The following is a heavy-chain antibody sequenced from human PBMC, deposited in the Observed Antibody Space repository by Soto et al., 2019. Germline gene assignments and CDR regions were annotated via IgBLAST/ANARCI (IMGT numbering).Heavy chain of an antibody. D-gene: IGHD7-27*01. CDR2: IYHGGST. V-gene: IGHV4-30-4*01. J-gene: IGHJ4*02. CDR3: ARGPSGDKVDY. CDR1: GGSISSSDYF. Sequence: QVQLQESGPGLVKPSQTLSLTCTVSGGSISSSDYFWSWIRQPPEKGLEWIGHIYHGGSTYSNPSLKGRITISVDTPKTQFFLSLTSVTAPDTAVYYCARGPSGDKVDYWGQGTLVTVSS.